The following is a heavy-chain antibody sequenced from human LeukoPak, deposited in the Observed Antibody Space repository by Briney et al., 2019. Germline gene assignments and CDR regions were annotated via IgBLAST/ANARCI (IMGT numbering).Heavy chain of an antibody. J-gene: IGHJ4*02. V-gene: IGHV3-7*01. D-gene: IGHD2-2*01. CDR1: GFTFSSYL. CDR3: ARDGTYCSSTSCYHFDY. Sequence: GGSLRLSCAASGFTFSSYLMSWVRQAPGKGLEWVANIKQDGSEKYYVDSVKGRFTISRDNAKNSLYLQMNSLRAEDTAVYYCARDGTYCSSTSCYHFDYWGQGTLVTVSS. CDR2: IKQDGSEK.